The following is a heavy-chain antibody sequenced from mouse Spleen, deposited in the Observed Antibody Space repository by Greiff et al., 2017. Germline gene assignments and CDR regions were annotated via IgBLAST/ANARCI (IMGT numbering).Heavy chain of an antibody. J-gene: IGHJ2*01. V-gene: IGHV1-64*01. Sequence: VQLQQPGAELVKPGASVKLSCKASGYTFTSYWMHWVKQRPGQGLEWIGMIHPNSGSTNYNEKFKSKATLTVDKSSSTAYMQLSSLTSEDSAVYYCARGDLYYSNFDYWGQGTTLTVSS. CDR2: IHPNSGST. CDR1: GYTFTSYW. D-gene: IGHD2-5*01. CDR3: ARGDLYYSNFDY.